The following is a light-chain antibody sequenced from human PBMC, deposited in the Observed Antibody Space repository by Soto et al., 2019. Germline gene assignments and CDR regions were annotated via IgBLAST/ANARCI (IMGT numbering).Light chain of an antibody. V-gene: IGKV3-20*01. CDR3: QQFSSYPLT. CDR1: QTVRNNY. CDR2: DAS. J-gene: IGKJ4*01. Sequence: EFVLTQSPVTLSLSPGERATLSCTASQTVRNNYLAWYQQKNGQAPRLLIYDASSRATGIPDRFSGGGYGTDFNLTISRLETEDFAVYYCQQFSSYPLTFGGGTKVDIK.